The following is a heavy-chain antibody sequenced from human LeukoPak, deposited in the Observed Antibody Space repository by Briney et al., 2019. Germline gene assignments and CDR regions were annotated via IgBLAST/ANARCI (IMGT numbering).Heavy chain of an antibody. CDR1: GFTFSSYG. V-gene: IGHV3-23*01. CDR3: AEGYNYGYGY. J-gene: IGHJ4*02. CDR2: ISDNVGRT. Sequence: GGTLRLSCAAYGFTFSSYGMSLVRQAPGKGLEWVSTISDNVGRTYYADSVEGRFTISRDNSKNTLYLQMNSLRAEDTAVYYCAEGYNYGYGYWGQGTLVTVSS. D-gene: IGHD5-18*01.